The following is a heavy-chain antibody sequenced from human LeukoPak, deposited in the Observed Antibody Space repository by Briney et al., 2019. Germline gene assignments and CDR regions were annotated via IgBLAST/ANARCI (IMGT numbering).Heavy chain of an antibody. V-gene: IGHV1-2*02. J-gene: IGHJ4*02. Sequence: GASVKVSCKASGYTFTGYYMHWVRQAPGQGLEWMGWINPNSGGTNYAQKLQGRVTMTTDTSTSTACMELRSLRSDDTAVYYCARDLSGIVAVAGTEGDDYWGQGTLVTVSS. D-gene: IGHD6-19*01. CDR2: INPNSGGT. CDR1: GYTFTGYY. CDR3: ARDLSGIVAVAGTEGDDY.